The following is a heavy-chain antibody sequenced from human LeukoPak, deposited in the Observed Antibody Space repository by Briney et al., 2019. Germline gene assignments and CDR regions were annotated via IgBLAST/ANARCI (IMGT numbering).Heavy chain of an antibody. CDR3: AREGTVTTPLGYYGMDV. CDR2: IWYDGSNK. Sequence: GGSLRLSCAASGFTFSSYGMHWVRQAPGKGLEWVAVIWYDGSNKYYADSVKGRFTISRDNSKNTLYLQMNSLRAEDTAVNYCAREGTVTTPLGYYGMDVWGQGTTVTVSS. V-gene: IGHV3-33*01. D-gene: IGHD4-17*01. J-gene: IGHJ6*02. CDR1: GFTFSSYG.